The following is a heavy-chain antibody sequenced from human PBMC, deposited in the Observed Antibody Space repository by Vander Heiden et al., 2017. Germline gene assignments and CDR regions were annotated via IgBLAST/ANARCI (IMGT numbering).Heavy chain of an antibody. V-gene: IGHV3-33*01. CDR1: GSTLSGYG. J-gene: IGHJ4*02. Sequence: VQLVESGGGVVQPGWSLRLPCGASGSTLSGYGMQWVRKSPGKGLGWVAVIGYDGSNKYYADSVKGRFTITRDNSKNTLYLQMSSLRAEDTAVYYCARDLSVGRAAAGIPAWGQGTLVTVSS. CDR3: ARDLSVGRAAAGIPA. CDR2: IGYDGSNK. D-gene: IGHD6-13*01.